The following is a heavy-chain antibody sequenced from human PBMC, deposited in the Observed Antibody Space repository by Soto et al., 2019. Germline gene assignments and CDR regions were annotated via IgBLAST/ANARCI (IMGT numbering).Heavy chain of an antibody. CDR1: GFTVGSNY. V-gene: IGHV3-66*01. D-gene: IGHD2-15*01. J-gene: IGHJ6*03. CDR3: ARGTDGRGGSWRDYYYSYMDV. Sequence: GGSLRLSGAASGFTVGSNYMSWVRQAPGKGLEWVSVIYSGGSTYYADSVKGRFTISRDNSKNTLYLQMNRLRAEDTAVYYCARGTDGRGGSWRDYYYSYMDVWGKGTTVTVS. CDR2: IYSGGST.